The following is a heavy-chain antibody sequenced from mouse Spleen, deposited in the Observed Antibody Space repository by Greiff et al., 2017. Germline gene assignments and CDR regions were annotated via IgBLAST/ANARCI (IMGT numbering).Heavy chain of an antibody. CDR1: GYTFTDYE. V-gene: IGHV1-15*01. CDR3: TRRERGWFAY. J-gene: IGHJ3*01. CDR2: IDPETGGT. Sequence: VQLQQSGAELVRPGASVTLSCKASGYTFTDYEMHWVKQTPVHGLEWIGAIDPETGGTAYNQKFKGKAILTADKSSSTAYMELRSLTSEDSAVYYCTRRERGWFAYWGQGTLVTVSA.